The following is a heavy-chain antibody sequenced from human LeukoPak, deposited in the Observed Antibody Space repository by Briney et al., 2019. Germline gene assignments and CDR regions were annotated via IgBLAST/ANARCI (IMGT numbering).Heavy chain of an antibody. CDR1: GFTFSSYG. CDR3: AKDQYSSSWDDAFDI. D-gene: IGHD6-13*01. V-gene: IGHV3-30*02. CDR2: IRYDGSNK. Sequence: GGSLRLSCAASGFTFSSYGMHWVRQAPGKGLEWAAFIRYDGSNKFYADSVKGRFTISRDNSKNTLYLQMNSLRAEDTAVYYCAKDQYSSSWDDAFDIWGQGTMVTVSS. J-gene: IGHJ3*02.